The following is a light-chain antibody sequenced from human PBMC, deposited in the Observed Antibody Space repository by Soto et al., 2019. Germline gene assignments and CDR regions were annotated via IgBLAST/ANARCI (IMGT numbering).Light chain of an antibody. Sequence: QPVLTQPPSASGTPGQGVTISCSGSSFNIGSNPVNWYQQLPGTAPKLLIYSSNQRPSGVPDRFSGSKSGTSASLAISGLQSEDEADYYCAAWDSSLDGVVFGGGTKLTVL. CDR2: SSN. V-gene: IGLV1-44*01. J-gene: IGLJ2*01. CDR3: AAWDSSLDGVV. CDR1: SFNIGSNP.